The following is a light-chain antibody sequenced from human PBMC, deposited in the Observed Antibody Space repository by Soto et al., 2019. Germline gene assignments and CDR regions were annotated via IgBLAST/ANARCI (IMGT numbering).Light chain of an antibody. J-gene: IGKJ3*01. V-gene: IGKV3-11*01. CDR3: QQRSNWPLT. CDR2: DAS. Sequence: EIVLTQSPATLSLSPGERATLSCRASQSVSSYLAWYQQKPGQDPRLLIYDASNRATGIPARFSGSGSGTDFTLTIISLEPEDFAVYYCQQRSNWPLTFGPGTKVDIK. CDR1: QSVSSY.